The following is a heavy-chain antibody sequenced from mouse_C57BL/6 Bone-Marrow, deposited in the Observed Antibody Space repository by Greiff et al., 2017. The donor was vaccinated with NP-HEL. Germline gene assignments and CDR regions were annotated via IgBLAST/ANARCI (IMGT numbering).Heavy chain of an antibody. V-gene: IGHV10-1*01. Sequence: EVKLVESGGGLVQPKGSLKLSCAASGFSFNTYAMNWVRQAPGKGLEWVARIRSKSNNYATYYADSVKDRFTISRDDSESMLYLQMNNLKTEDTAMYYCVRHVKDWYFDVWGTGTTVTVSS. CDR1: GFSFNTYA. CDR3: VRHVKDWYFDV. J-gene: IGHJ1*03. CDR2: IRSKSNNYAT.